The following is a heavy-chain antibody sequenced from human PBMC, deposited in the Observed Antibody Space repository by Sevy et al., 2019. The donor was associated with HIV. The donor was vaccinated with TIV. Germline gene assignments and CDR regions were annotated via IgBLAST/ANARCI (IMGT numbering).Heavy chain of an antibody. Sequence: GGSLRLSCAASGFTFDDYAMHWVRQAPGKGLEWVSGISWNSGSIGYADSVKGRFTISRDNAKNSLYLQMNSLRAEDTALYYCASTEGFVVYYFDYWGQGTLVTVSS. J-gene: IGHJ4*02. CDR2: ISWNSGSI. CDR1: GFTFDDYA. V-gene: IGHV3-9*01. D-gene: IGHD3-10*01. CDR3: ASTEGFVVYYFDY.